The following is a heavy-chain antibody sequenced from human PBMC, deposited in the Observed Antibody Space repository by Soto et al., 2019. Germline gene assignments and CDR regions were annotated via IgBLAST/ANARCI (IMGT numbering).Heavy chain of an antibody. V-gene: IGHV4-31*03. D-gene: IGHD2-21*02. CDR1: GCSISSGGYY. Sequence: SETLSLTCTVSGCSISSGGYYWSWIRQHPGKGLEWIGYIYFSGSTYYNPSLKSRVTISVDTSRNQLSLKLRSVTAADTAVYYCARGDVLYYYYGMDVWGQGTTVTVSS. J-gene: IGHJ6*02. CDR3: ARGDVLYYYYGMDV. CDR2: IYFSGST.